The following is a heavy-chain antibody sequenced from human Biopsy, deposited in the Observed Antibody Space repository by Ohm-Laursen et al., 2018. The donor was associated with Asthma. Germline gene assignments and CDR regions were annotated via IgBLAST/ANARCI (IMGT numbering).Heavy chain of an antibody. J-gene: IGHJ6*02. CDR2: LIPVLGTP. Sequence: SSVKVSCKSSGDSFSNYAISWVRQAPGQGLEWMGGLIPVLGTPDHAQMFEGRVTITADESTSTAHMELSSLSSEDTAVYYCARGYSGSDRIVYYYSGLEAWGQGTTVTVSS. D-gene: IGHD5-12*01. CDR1: GDSFSNYA. CDR3: ARGYSGSDRIVYYYSGLEA. V-gene: IGHV1-69*01.